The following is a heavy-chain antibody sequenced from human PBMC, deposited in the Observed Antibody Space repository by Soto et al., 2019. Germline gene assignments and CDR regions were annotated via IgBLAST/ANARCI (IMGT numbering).Heavy chain of an antibody. D-gene: IGHD3-3*02. CDR2: INHSGST. J-gene: IGHJ6*02. V-gene: IGHV4-34*01. CDR1: GGSFSGYY. CDR3: ARYRHFWSGYYYYGMDV. Sequence: PSETLSLTCAVYGGSFSGYYWRWIRQPPGKGLEWIGEINHSGSTNYNPSLKSRVTISVDTSKNQFSLKLSSVTAADTAVYYCARYRHFWSGYYYYGMDVWGQGTTVTVSS.